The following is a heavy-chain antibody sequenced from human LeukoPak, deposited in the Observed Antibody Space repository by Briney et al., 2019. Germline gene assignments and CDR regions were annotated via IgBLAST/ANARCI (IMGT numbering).Heavy chain of an antibody. Sequence: SVKVSCKASGGTFSSYAISWVRQAPGQGLEWMGGLIPILGTANYAQKFQGRVTITADESTSTAYMELSSLRSEDTAVYYCARERFGGIVVVPAAMTSSWFDPWGQGTLVTVSS. J-gene: IGHJ5*02. CDR1: GGTFSSYA. D-gene: IGHD2-2*01. V-gene: IGHV1-69*01. CDR3: ARERFGGIVVVPAAMTSSWFDP. CDR2: LIPILGTA.